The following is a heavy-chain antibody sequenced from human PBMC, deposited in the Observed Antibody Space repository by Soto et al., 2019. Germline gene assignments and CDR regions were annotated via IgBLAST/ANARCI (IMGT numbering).Heavy chain of an antibody. J-gene: IGHJ5*02. CDR1: GGTFSSYA. D-gene: IGHD6-19*01. CDR3: ASCAIAVAYNWFDP. V-gene: IGHV1-69*01. Sequence: QVQLVQSGAEVKKPVSAFKVACKASGGTFSSYAISWVRQAPGQGLEWGGGLSPIFGTGNYAQKCQGRVTITADESTSTAYVELSSLRSEDTDVYYCASCAIAVAYNWFDPWGQGTLVTVSS. CDR2: LSPIFGTG.